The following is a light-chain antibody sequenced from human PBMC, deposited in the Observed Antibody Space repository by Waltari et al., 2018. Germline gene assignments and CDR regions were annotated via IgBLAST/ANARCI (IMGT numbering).Light chain of an antibody. Sequence: VLTQSPGTLSLSPWERATLSCRASQSIGTYLVWYQQKPGQAPRLLMYAASRRATGIPDRFSGSGSGTDFSLTISRLEPEDFAVYFCQNHERLPATFGQGTKVEIK. CDR3: QNHERLPAT. J-gene: IGKJ1*01. CDR2: AAS. CDR1: QSIGTY. V-gene: IGKV3-20*01.